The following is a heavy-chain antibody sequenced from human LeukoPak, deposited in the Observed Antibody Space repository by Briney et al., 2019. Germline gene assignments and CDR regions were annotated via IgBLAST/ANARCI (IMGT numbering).Heavy chain of an antibody. D-gene: IGHD5-24*01. CDR2: ISWKTGNG. J-gene: IGHJ2*01. CDR1: GFNFDDYA. V-gene: IGHV3-9*01. Sequence: LAGGSLRHSCAVSGFNFDDYAMHWVRQAPGRGLEWVSGISWKTGNGIYADSVKGRFTISRDNAKNSLYLQMSSLRAEDTALYYCTRRAARWQFDLWGRGTLLTVSS. CDR3: TRRAARWQFDL.